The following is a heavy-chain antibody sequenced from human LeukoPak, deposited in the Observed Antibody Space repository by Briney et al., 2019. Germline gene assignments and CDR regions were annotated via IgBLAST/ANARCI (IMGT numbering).Heavy chain of an antibody. J-gene: IGHJ6*02. CDR1: GYTFTSFE. CDR2: MNPNSGNT. Sequence: GASVKVSCKASGYTFTSFEINWVRQATGQGLEWMGWMNPNSGNTGYAQKYQGRVTVTRNTSISTAYMELNSLRSEDTAVYYCARFRIHYGSGSPSGLDVWGQGTTVTVSS. D-gene: IGHD3-10*01. CDR3: ARFRIHYGSGSPSGLDV. V-gene: IGHV1-8*01.